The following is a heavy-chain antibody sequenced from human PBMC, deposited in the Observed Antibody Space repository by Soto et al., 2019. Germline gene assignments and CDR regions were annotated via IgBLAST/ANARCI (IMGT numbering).Heavy chain of an antibody. J-gene: IGHJ4*02. Sequence: SLRLSCAASGFTFSSYGMHWVRQAPGKGLEWVAVIWYDGSNKYYADSVKGRFTISRDNSKNTLYLQMNSLRAEDTAVYYCARDSRRLLWFGELFHWGQGTLVTVSS. CDR2: IWYDGSNK. CDR1: GFTFSSYG. V-gene: IGHV3-33*01. CDR3: ARDSRRLLWFGELFH. D-gene: IGHD3-10*01.